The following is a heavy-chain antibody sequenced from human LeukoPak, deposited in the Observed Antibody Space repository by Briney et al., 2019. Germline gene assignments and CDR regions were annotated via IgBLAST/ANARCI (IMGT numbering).Heavy chain of an antibody. D-gene: IGHD6-19*01. CDR3: ATSRYSGDYFDY. J-gene: IGHJ4*02. CDR1: GFTFNIYW. V-gene: IGHV3-74*01. CDR2: INSDGSST. Sequence: PGGSLRLSCAASGFTFNIYWMHWVRQAPGKGLVRVSRINSDGSSTSYADSVKGRFTISRDNAKNTLYVQMNSLRAEDTGVYYCATSRYSGDYFDYWGQGTLVTVSS.